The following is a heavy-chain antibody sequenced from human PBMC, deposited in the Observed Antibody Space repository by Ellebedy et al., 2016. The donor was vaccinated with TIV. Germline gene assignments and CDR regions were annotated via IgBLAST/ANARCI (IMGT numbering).Heavy chain of an antibody. Sequence: GESLKISCEASGFTFSSFGMHWVRQAPGKGLEWVAVIWYDGSTQYYADSVKGRFTISRDNSKNTLFLQMNSLRAEDTAVYYCAKSFTANWFDPWGQGTLVTVSS. J-gene: IGHJ5*02. CDR2: IWYDGSTQ. V-gene: IGHV3-33*06. CDR3: AKSFTANWFDP. CDR1: GFTFSSFG.